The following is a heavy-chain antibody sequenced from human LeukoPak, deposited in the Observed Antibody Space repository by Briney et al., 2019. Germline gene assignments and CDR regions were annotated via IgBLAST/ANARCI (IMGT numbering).Heavy chain of an antibody. J-gene: IGHJ4*02. D-gene: IGHD2-2*02. Sequence: PSETLSLTCTGSGYSISSGYYWGWIRQPPGKRLEWIGSIYHSGSTYYNPSLKSRVTISVDTSKNQFSLKLSSVTAADTAVYYCAMGVIVVVPAAIKDDYWGQGTLVTVSS. CDR2: IYHSGST. CDR3: AMGVIVVVPAAIKDDY. V-gene: IGHV4-38-2*02. CDR1: GYSISSGYY.